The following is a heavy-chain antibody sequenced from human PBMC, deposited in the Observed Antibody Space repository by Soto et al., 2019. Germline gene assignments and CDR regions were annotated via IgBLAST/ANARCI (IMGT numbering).Heavy chain of an antibody. D-gene: IGHD2-21*02. Sequence: QVQLVQSGAEVKKPGASVKVSCKASGYTFTGYYMHWVRQAPGQGLEWMGWINPNSGGTNYVQKFQGWVTMNXXTXSXIAYMELRRLRSDDTAVYDCARSPGGVVTXMYYFDYWGQGTLVTVSS. CDR2: INPNSGGT. CDR3: ARSPGGVVTXMYYFDY. J-gene: IGHJ4*02. V-gene: IGHV1-2*04. CDR1: GYTFTGYY.